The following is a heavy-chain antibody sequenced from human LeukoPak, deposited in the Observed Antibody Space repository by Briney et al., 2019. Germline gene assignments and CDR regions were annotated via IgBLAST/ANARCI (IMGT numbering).Heavy chain of an antibody. D-gene: IGHD3-16*01. J-gene: IGHJ4*02. CDR2: IRSKANSYAT. CDR1: GFTFSGSA. Sequence: GGSLRLSCAASGFTFSGSAMHWVRQASGKGLEWVGRIRSKANSYATAYAASVKGRFTISRDDSKNTAYLQMNSLRAEDMAVYYCAKDGGQGADYWGQGTLVSVSS. CDR3: AKDGGQGADY. V-gene: IGHV3-73*01.